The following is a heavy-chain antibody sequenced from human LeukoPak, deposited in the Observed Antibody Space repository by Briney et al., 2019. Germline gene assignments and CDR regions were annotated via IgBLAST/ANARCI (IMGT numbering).Heavy chain of an antibody. J-gene: IGHJ3*02. Sequence: ASVTVSCKASGGTFSSYAISWVRQAPGQGLEWMGRIIPILGIANYAQKFQGRVTITADKSTSTAYMELSSLRSEDTAVYYCARTGVRITMIVVPDAFDIWGQGTMVTVSS. CDR2: IIPILGIA. D-gene: IGHD3-22*01. CDR1: GGTFSSYA. CDR3: ARTGVRITMIVVPDAFDI. V-gene: IGHV1-69*04.